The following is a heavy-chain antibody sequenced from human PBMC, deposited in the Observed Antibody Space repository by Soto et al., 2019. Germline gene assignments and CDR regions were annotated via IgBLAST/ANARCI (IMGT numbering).Heavy chain of an antibody. Sequence: QVHLVQSGAEVQTPGASVTLSCKASGDIFTSHYMHWLRQAPGQGLEWMGYIAPSVGSTAYAQEFQGRVTMTRDMSSSSVYMELSSLRSDDTAMYYWASEKGGFDIWGQGTVVTVSS. CDR1: GDIFTSHY. V-gene: IGHV1-46*01. D-gene: IGHD2-15*01. CDR3: ASEKGGFDI. J-gene: IGHJ3*02. CDR2: IAPSVGST.